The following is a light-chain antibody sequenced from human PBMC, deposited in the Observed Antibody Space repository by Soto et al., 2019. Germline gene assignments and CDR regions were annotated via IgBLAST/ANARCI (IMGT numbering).Light chain of an antibody. CDR1: SSDVGGYNY. CDR2: DVT. Sequence: QSALTQPASVCGSPGQSITLSCTGTSSDVGGYNYVSWYQQHPGKAPKLMIYDVTNRPSGVSNRFSGSKSGNTASLTISGLQAEDEADYYCSSYTASSTLRVFGGGTKLTVL. V-gene: IGLV2-14*03. CDR3: SSYTASSTLRV. J-gene: IGLJ2*01.